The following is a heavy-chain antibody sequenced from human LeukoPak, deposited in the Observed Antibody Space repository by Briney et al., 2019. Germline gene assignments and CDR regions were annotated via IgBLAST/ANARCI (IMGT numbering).Heavy chain of an antibody. D-gene: IGHD3-10*01. Sequence: PSETLSLTCAVYGGSFSSYYWSWIRQPAGQGLEWSGRIYTSGSTNYNPSLNRRVTISVDTSKNQFSLTLSSVTAADTAVYYCARDNGSGSYYYYYMDVWGKGTTVTISS. CDR1: GGSFSSYY. CDR2: IYTSGST. V-gene: IGHV4-4*07. CDR3: ARDNGSGSYYYYYMDV. J-gene: IGHJ6*03.